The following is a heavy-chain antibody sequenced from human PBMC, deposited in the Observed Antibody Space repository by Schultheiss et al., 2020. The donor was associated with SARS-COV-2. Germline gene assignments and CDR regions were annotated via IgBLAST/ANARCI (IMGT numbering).Heavy chain of an antibody. CDR1: GFTFSSYA. D-gene: IGHD2-2*02. CDR2: ISYDGSNK. CDR3: AREAIGRFDY. J-gene: IGHJ4*02. V-gene: IGHV3-30-3*01. Sequence: GESLKISCAASGFTFSSYAMHWVRQAPGKGLEWVAVISYDGSNKYYADSVKGRFTISRDNSKNTLYLQMNSLRAEDTAVYYCAREAIGRFDYWGQGILVTVSS.